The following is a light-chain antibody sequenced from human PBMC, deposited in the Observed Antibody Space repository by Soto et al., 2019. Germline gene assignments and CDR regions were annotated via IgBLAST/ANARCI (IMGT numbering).Light chain of an antibody. V-gene: IGLV1-44*01. CDR3: AAWDDSLNGWV. CDR1: RSNIGTNA. J-gene: IGLJ3*02. Sequence: QSVMTQPPSASGTPGQRVTISCSGSRSNIGTNAVNWYQLLPGTAPNVLIYFNNQRPSGVPDRFSGSKSGTSASLAISGLQSEDEADYFCAAWDDSLNGWVFGGGTKLTVL. CDR2: FNN.